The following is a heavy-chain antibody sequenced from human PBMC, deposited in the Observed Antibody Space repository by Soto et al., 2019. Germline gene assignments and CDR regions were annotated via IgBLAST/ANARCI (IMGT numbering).Heavy chain of an antibody. CDR1: GGSISSGDYY. Sequence: SETLSLTCTVSGGSISSGDYYWSWIRQPPGKGLEWIGYIYYSGSTYYNPSLKSRVTISADTSKNQFSLKLSSVTAADTAVYYCALTYYYDSSGYYRAFDIWGQGTMVTVSS. J-gene: IGHJ3*02. D-gene: IGHD3-22*01. V-gene: IGHV4-30-4*01. CDR2: IYYSGST. CDR3: ALTYYYDSSGYYRAFDI.